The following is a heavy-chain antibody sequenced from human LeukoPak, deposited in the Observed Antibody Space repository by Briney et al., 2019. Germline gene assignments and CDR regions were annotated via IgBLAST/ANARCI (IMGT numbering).Heavy chain of an antibody. D-gene: IGHD2-2*01. V-gene: IGHV3-23*01. CDR2: ISGSGGST. J-gene: IGHJ4*02. CDR1: GFNVTTDH. CDR3: AKTPRYCSGTSCYAGYFDY. Sequence: GGSLRLSCAAPGFNVTTDHMSWVRQAPGKGLEWVSTISGSGGSTYYADSVKGRFTISRDNSKNTLYLQMNSLRAEDTAVYYCAKTPRYCSGTSCYAGYFDYWGQGTLVTVSS.